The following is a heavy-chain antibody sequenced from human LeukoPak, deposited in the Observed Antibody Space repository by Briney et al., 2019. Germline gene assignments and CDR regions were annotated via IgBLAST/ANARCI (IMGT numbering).Heavy chain of an antibody. D-gene: IGHD4-11*01. Sequence: GGSLRLSCAVSGFTFSNEAMGWVRQLRGGGLEWVSTISPGGGTTYYAESMKGRFTISRDNSKSTLYLEMTSLRVEDTAVYYCTKVRSGSSNWALRVFDYWGQGVLVTVSS. CDR3: TKVRSGSSNWALRVFDY. V-gene: IGHV3-23*01. CDR2: ISPGGGTT. J-gene: IGHJ4*02. CDR1: GFTFSNEA.